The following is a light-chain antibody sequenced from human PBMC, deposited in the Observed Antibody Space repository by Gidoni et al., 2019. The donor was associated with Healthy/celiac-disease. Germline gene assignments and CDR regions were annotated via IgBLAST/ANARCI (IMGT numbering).Light chain of an antibody. Sequence: EIVLTQSPGTLSLSPGERATLSCRASQSVSSIYLAWYQQKPGQAPRLLIYGASSRATGIPDRFSGSGSGTDFTLTISRLEPEDFAVYYCQQYGSSLQYTFGQGTKLEIK. V-gene: IGKV3-20*01. CDR2: GAS. CDR1: QSVSSIY. J-gene: IGKJ2*01. CDR3: QQYGSSLQYT.